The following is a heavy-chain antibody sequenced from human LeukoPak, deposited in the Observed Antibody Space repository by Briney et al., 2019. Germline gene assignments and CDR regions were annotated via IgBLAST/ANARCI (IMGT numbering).Heavy chain of an antibody. CDR2: ISAYNGNT. CDR3: ARVYQLANQVLDY. Sequence: ASVKVSCKASGYTFTSYGISWVRQAPGQGLEWMGWISAYNGNTNYAQKLQGRVTMTTDTSTSTAYTELRSLRSDDTAVYYCARVYQLANQVLDYWGQGTLVTVSS. V-gene: IGHV1-18*04. J-gene: IGHJ4*02. D-gene: IGHD2-2*01. CDR1: GYTFTSYG.